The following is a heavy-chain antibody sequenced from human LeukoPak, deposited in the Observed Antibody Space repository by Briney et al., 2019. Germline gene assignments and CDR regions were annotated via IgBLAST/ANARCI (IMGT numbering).Heavy chain of an antibody. J-gene: IGHJ4*02. Sequence: TLSLTCAVSGGSISSGGYSWSWIRQPPGKGLEWIGYIYHSGSTYYNPSLKSRVTISVDRSKNQFSLKLSSVTAADTAVYYCASQGSLSGSGSYSLDYWGQGTLVTVSS. D-gene: IGHD3-10*01. CDR2: IYHSGST. CDR1: GGSISSGGYS. V-gene: IGHV4-30-2*01. CDR3: ASQGSLSGSGSYSLDY.